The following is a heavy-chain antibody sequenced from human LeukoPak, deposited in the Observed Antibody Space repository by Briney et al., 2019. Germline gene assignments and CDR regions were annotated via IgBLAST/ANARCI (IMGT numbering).Heavy chain of an antibody. CDR3: AGTGWAGPDCSGGSCFRFYYYYGMDV. Sequence: GGSLRLSCAASGFTVSSNYMSWVRQAPGKGLEWVSVIYSGGSTYYADSVKGRFTISRDNSKNTLYLQMNSLRAEDTAVYYCAGTGWAGPDCSGGSCFRFYYYYGMDVWGQGTTVTVSS. D-gene: IGHD2-15*01. CDR1: GFTVSSNY. V-gene: IGHV3-53*01. J-gene: IGHJ6*02. CDR2: IYSGGST.